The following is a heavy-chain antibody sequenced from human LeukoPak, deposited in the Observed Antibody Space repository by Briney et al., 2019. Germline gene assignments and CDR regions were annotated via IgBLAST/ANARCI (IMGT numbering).Heavy chain of an antibody. J-gene: IGHJ5*02. D-gene: IGHD6-6*01. Sequence: PSETLSLTCTVSGGSISSGDSYWSWIRQPPGKGLEWIGYIYYSGSTYYNPSLKSRVTISVDTSNNQFSLKLSSVTAADTAVYYCARPTYSSSSFDPWGQGTLVTVSS. CDR2: IYYSGST. CDR1: GGSISSGDSY. CDR3: ARPTYSSSSFDP. V-gene: IGHV4-30-4*01.